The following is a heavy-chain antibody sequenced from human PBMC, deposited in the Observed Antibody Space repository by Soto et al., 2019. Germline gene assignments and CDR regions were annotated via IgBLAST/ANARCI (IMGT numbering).Heavy chain of an antibody. Sequence: EVQLVEFGGGLVQPGRSLRLSCATSGFILSDCAMNWVRQAPGKGLEWVSYISSSSSVIDYADSVKGRFTVSRDNARNSLYLQMNSLRAEDTAVYYCARDLSWGSNWYYYMDVWGKGTTVTVSS. CDR2: ISSSSSVI. V-gene: IGHV3-48*01. CDR3: ARDLSWGSNWYYYMDV. J-gene: IGHJ6*03. D-gene: IGHD7-27*01. CDR1: GFILSDCA.